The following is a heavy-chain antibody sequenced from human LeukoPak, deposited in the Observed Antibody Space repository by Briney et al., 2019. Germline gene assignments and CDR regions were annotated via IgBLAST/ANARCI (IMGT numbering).Heavy chain of an antibody. Sequence: ASVTVSCKASGYTFTSYYMHWVRQAPGQGLEWMGWINPNSGGTNYAQKFQGRVTMTRDTSISTAYMELSRLRSDDTAVYYCARGYYYGSGSYYNDYWGQGTLVTVSS. CDR2: INPNSGGT. J-gene: IGHJ4*02. V-gene: IGHV1-2*02. D-gene: IGHD3-10*01. CDR1: GYTFTSYY. CDR3: ARGYYYGSGSYYNDY.